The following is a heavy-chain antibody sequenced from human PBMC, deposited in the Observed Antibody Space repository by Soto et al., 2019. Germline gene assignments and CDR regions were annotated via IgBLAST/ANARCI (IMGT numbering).Heavy chain of an antibody. CDR1: GGSVSRGTSY. CDR2: IYTSGST. D-gene: IGHD3-10*01. Sequence: PSETLSLTCSVSGGSVSRGTSYWSWIRQTPGKGLEWIGYIYTSGSTEYNPSLKSRVTISVDTPKNQFSLMLGSVTAADTAVYYCARTVDLALPGSSDYWGQGTLVTVSS. CDR3: ARTVDLALPGSSDY. V-gene: IGHV4-61*01. J-gene: IGHJ4*02.